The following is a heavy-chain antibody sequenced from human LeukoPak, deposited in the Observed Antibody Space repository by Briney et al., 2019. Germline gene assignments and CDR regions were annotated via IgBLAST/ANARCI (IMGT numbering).Heavy chain of an antibody. V-gene: IGHV3-21*01. CDR2: ISSSSSYI. J-gene: IGHJ3*02. CDR1: GFTFSSYS. Sequence: GGSLRLSCAASGFTFSSYSMNWVRQAPGKGLEWVSSISSSSSYIYYADSLKGRFTISRDNAKNSLYLQMNSLRAEDTAVYYCARDSGYSSSFDIWGQGTMVTVSS. CDR3: ARDSGYSSSFDI. D-gene: IGHD6-13*01.